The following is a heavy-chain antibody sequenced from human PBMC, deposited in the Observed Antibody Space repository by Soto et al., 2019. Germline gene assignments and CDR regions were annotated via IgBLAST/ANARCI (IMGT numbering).Heavy chain of an antibody. J-gene: IGHJ4*02. D-gene: IGHD3-22*01. CDR3: ARDTGSYYYDSSGLPFDY. V-gene: IGHV1-18*01. CDR1: GYTFTSYG. Sequence: ASVKVSCKASGYTFTSYGISWVRQAPGQGLEWMGWISAYNGNTNYAQKLQGRVTMTTDTSTSTAYMELRSLRSDDTAVYYCARDTGSYYYDSSGLPFDYWGQGTLVT. CDR2: ISAYNGNT.